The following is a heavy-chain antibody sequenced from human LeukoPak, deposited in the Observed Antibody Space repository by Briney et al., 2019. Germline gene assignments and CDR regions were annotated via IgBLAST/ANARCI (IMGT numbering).Heavy chain of an antibody. CDR1: GFTVSSNH. Sequence: GGSLRLSCAASGFTVSSNHMSWVRQAPGKGLEWVSVIYTGGTTYYADSVKGRFTISRDNSKNTLYLQMNSLRAEDTAVCYCARRYYSMDVWGQGTTVTISS. CDR2: IYTGGTT. CDR3: ARRYYSMDV. J-gene: IGHJ6*02. V-gene: IGHV3-53*01.